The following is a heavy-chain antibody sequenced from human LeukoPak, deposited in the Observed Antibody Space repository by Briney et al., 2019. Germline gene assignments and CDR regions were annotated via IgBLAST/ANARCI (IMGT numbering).Heavy chain of an antibody. CDR1: GGSISSYY. J-gene: IGHJ3*02. CDR3: ARDYEQLNLISSAFDI. CDR2: IYTSGST. V-gene: IGHV4-4*07. Sequence: SETLPLTCTVSGGSISSYYWSWIRQPAGKGLEWIGRIYTSGSTNYNPSLKSRVTMSVDTSKNQFSLKLSSVTAADTAVYYCARDYEQLNLISSAFDIWGQGTMVTVSS. D-gene: IGHD6-6*01.